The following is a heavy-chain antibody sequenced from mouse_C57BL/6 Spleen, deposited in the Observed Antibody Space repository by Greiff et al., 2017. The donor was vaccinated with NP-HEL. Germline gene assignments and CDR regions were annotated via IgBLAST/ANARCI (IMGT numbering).Heavy chain of an antibody. CDR1: GFTFSDYG. D-gene: IGHD2-2*01. V-gene: IGHV5-17*01. CDR2: ISSGSSTI. CDR3: ATYGYDGNYYAMNY. J-gene: IGHJ4*01. Sequence: EVQLVESGGGLVKPGGSLKLSCAASGFTFSDYGMHWVRQAPEKGLEWVAYISSGSSTIYYADTAPGRFTICRDNAKITLFLQMTSLRSEDTAMYYCATYGYDGNYYAMNYWGQGTSVTASS.